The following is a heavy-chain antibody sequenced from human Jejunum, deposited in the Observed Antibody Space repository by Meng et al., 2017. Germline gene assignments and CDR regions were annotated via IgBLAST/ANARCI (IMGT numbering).Heavy chain of an antibody. D-gene: IGHD3-10*02. V-gene: IGHV4-4*03. Sequence: QVEVVESGLGPGKPPGTLSVACAFSCSNIERNNWWPSLRKRPGQGLYLMGEGDHSGSTDYNPSLLSLVRISINNSKILLSLSLNSETAADTSIENGAGADYVRYFDVWGHGTLVTVSS. CDR3: AGADYVRYFDV. CDR1: CSNIERNNW. J-gene: IGHJ2*01. CDR2: GDHSGST.